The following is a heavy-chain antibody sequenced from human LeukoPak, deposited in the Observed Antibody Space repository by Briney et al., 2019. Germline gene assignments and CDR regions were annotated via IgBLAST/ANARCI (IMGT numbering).Heavy chain of an antibody. CDR3: ARQYSSSWPYWYFDL. CDR2: IYYSGST. Sequence: SETLSLTCIVSGGSISGYYWVWIRQPPGKGLEWIGYIYYSGSTNYNPSLKSRVTISVDTSKNQFSLKLSSVTAADTAVYYCARQYSSSWPYWYFDLWGRGTLVTVSS. V-gene: IGHV4-59*08. J-gene: IGHJ2*01. D-gene: IGHD6-13*01. CDR1: GGSISGYY.